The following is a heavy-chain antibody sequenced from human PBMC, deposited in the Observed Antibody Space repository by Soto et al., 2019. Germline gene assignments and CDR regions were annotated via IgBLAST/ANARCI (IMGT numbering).Heavy chain of an antibody. CDR3: AKEEDYGEQGDAFDI. D-gene: IGHD4-17*01. J-gene: IGHJ3*02. CDR1: GFTFDDYA. V-gene: IGHV3-9*03. CDR2: ISWNSGSI. Sequence: EVQLVESGGGLVQPGRSLRLSCAASGFTFDDYAMHWVRQAPGKGLEWVSGISWNSGSIGYADSVQGRFTISRDNAKNSLYMKSNSLRAEDMALYYCAKEEDYGEQGDAFDIWGQGTMVTVSS.